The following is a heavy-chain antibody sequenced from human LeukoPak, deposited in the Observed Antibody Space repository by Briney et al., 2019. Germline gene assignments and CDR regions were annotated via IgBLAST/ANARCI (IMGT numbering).Heavy chain of an antibody. CDR1: GFTFDDYA. D-gene: IGHD3-22*01. CDR2: INSDGSST. V-gene: IGHV3-74*01. CDR3: ARSPAADYYDSSGYDLDY. Sequence: QPGRSLRLSCAASGFTFDDYAMHWVRQAPGKGLVWVSRINSDGSSTSYADSVKGRFTISRDNAKNTLYLQMNSLRAEDTAVYYCARSPAADYYDSSGYDLDYWGQGTLVTVSS. J-gene: IGHJ4*02.